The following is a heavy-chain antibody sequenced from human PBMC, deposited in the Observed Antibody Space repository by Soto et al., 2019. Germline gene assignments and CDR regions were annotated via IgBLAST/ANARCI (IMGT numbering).Heavy chain of an antibody. CDR1: GGSISSSSYY. J-gene: IGHJ5*02. Sequence: QLQLQESGPGLVKPSETLSLTCTVSGGSISSSSYYWGWIRQPPGKGLEWIGSIYYSGSTYYNPSLTCHVTISVDTSKNQFSLKLSSVTAADTAVYYCARPPYSSGWLNWFDPWGQGTLVTVSS. D-gene: IGHD6-19*01. CDR2: IYYSGST. V-gene: IGHV4-39*01. CDR3: ARPPYSSGWLNWFDP.